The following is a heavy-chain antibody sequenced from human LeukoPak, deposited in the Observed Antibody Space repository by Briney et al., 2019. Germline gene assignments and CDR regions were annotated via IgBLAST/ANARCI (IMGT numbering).Heavy chain of an antibody. J-gene: IGHJ4*02. CDR2: IRSNGGST. Sequence: PGGSLRLSCAASGFTFSSYAMHWVRQAPGKGLEYVSAIRSNGGSTYYANSVKGRFTISRDNSKNTLYLQMGSLRAEDMAVYYCARAAPQGYSYGYSGGFDYWGQGTLVTVSS. D-gene: IGHD5-18*01. CDR1: GFTFSSYA. V-gene: IGHV3-64*01. CDR3: ARAAPQGYSYGYSGGFDY.